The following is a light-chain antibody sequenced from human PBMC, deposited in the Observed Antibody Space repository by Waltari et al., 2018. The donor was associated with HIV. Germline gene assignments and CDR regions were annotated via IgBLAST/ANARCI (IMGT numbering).Light chain of an antibody. CDR3: QSYDSSLRGYA. CDR1: SDNTGAGFE. CDR2: ANN. V-gene: IGLV1-40*01. J-gene: IGLJ1*01. Sequence: QSVLTQPPSVSGAPGQRVTIPGTGSSDNTGAGFEVHGYQQLPGTAPKPLIYANNNRPSGVPYRFSGSKSGTSASLAITGLQAEDEADYYCQSYDSSLRGYAFGTGTKVSVL.